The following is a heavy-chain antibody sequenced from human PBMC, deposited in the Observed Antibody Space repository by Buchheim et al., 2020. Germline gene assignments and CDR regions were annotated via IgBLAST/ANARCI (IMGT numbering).Heavy chain of an antibody. CDR2: IYYSGST. V-gene: IGHV4-59*01. Sequence: QVQLQESGPGLVKPSETLSLTCTVSGGSISSYYWSWIRQPPGKGLEWIGYIYYSGSTNYNPSLKSRVTISVDTSKNQSSLKLSSVTAADTAVYYCARGGVGELYGLYGYWGQGTL. CDR1: GGSISSYY. CDR3: ARGGVGELYGLYGY. J-gene: IGHJ4*02. D-gene: IGHD3-10*01.